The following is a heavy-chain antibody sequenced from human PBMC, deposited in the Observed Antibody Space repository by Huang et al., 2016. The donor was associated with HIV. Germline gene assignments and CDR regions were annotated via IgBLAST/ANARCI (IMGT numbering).Heavy chain of an antibody. CDR1: GFTFSGYG. D-gene: IGHD1-1*01. J-gene: IGHJ4*02. CDR3: AKDNDLYYFDY. CDR2: ITVDGKNK. Sequence: QVHLVESGGGVVQPGRSLRLSCAASGFTFSGYGMHWVRQAPGKGLGWVAVITVDGKNKYYADSVRGRFTVSRDKSQNTVSLQMNTLRAEDTAVYYCAKDNDLYYFDYWGQGTLVTVSS. V-gene: IGHV3-30*18.